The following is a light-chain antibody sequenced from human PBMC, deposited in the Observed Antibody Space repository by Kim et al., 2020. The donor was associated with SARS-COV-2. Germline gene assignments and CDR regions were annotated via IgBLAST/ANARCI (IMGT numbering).Light chain of an antibody. CDR2: GKN. CDR3: NSRDSSGNLYV. J-gene: IGLJ1*01. V-gene: IGLV3-19*01. Sequence: ALAHTVRITCQGDSLRSYYASWYQQKPGQAPVLVIYGKNNRPSGIPDRFSGSSSGNTASLTITGAQAEDEADYYCNSRDSSGNLYVFGTGTKVTVL. CDR1: SLRSYY.